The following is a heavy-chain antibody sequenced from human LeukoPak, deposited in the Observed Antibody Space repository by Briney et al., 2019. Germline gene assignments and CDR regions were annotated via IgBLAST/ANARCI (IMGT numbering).Heavy chain of an antibody. V-gene: IGHV3-30*02. D-gene: IGHD6-13*01. J-gene: IGHJ4*02. Sequence: GGSLRLSCAASGFTFSSYGMHWVRQAPGKGLGWVAFTRYDGSNKYYADSVKGRFTISRDNSKNTLYVQMNSLKTEDTAVYYCAKGSGSSWGIDCWGQGTLVTVSS. CDR1: GFTFSSYG. CDR3: AKGSGSSWGIDC. CDR2: TRYDGSNK.